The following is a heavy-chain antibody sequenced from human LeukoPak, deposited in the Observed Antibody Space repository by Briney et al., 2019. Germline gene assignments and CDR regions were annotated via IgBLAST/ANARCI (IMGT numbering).Heavy chain of an antibody. D-gene: IGHD6-19*01. Sequence: PSETLSLTCTVSGGSISSYYWSWIRQPPGKGLEWIGYIYYSGSTNYNPSLKSRVTISVDTSKNQFSLKLSSATAADTAVYYCARAPSGWYFLDYWGQGTLVTVSS. CDR3: ARAPSGWYFLDY. V-gene: IGHV4-59*01. CDR2: IYYSGST. J-gene: IGHJ4*02. CDR1: GGSISSYY.